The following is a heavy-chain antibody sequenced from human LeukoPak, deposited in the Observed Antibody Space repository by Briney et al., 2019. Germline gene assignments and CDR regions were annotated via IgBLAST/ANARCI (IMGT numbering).Heavy chain of an antibody. J-gene: IGHJ6*03. D-gene: IGHD1-26*01. Sequence: SETLSLTCTVSGGPISSSSYYWGWIRQPPGKGLEWIGSIYYSGSTYYNPSLKSRVTISVDTSKNQFSLKLSSVTAADTAMYYCARLKGANPFYMDVWGKGTTVTISS. CDR3: ARLKGANPFYMDV. CDR2: IYYSGST. V-gene: IGHV4-39*07. CDR1: GGPISSSSYY.